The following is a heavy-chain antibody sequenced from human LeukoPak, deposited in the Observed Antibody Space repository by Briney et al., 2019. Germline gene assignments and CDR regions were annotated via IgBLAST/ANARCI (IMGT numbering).Heavy chain of an antibody. Sequence: GRSLRLSCAASGFTFSNYAMHWVRQAPGKGLEWVTLISYDGSNIQYADSVKGRFTISRDNSENTLYLQMNSLRIEDTAVYYCARDHPPEDVWGQGTTVTVSS. CDR2: ISYDGSNI. V-gene: IGHV3-30-3*01. CDR3: ARDHPPEDV. J-gene: IGHJ6*02. CDR1: GFTFSNYA.